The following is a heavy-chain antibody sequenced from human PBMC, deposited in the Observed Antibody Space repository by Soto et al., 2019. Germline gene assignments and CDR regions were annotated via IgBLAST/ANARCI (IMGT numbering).Heavy chain of an antibody. J-gene: IGHJ5*02. CDR2: ISYDGSNK. CDR3: ARGDYGDYGAYNWFDP. D-gene: IGHD4-17*01. CDR1: GFTFSSYA. Sequence: AGGSLRLSCAASGFTFSSYAMHWVRQAPGKGLEWVAVISYDGSNKYYADSVKGRFTISRDNSKNTLYLQMNSLRAEDTAVYYCARGDYGDYGAYNWFDPWGQGTLVTVSS. V-gene: IGHV3-30-3*01.